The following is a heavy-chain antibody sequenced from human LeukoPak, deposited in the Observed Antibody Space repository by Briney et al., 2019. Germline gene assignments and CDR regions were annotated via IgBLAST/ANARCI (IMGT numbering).Heavy chain of an antibody. CDR2: IRSSRNYI. Sequence: GGSLRLSCAASGFNVSSYSMNWVRQAPGKGLEWVSSIRSSRNYIYDTDSVKGRFTITRDNAKNSLYMQMNSLRAEDTAVYYCARDKLGSWYDNWFDPWGRGTLVTVSS. J-gene: IGHJ5*02. V-gene: IGHV3-21*01. D-gene: IGHD6-13*01. CDR3: ARDKLGSWYDNWFDP. CDR1: GFNVSSYS.